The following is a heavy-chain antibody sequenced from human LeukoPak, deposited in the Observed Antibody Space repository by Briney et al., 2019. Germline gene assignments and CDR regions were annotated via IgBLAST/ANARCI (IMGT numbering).Heavy chain of an antibody. V-gene: IGHV3-20*04. D-gene: IGHD3-10*01. CDR3: ARDRGFGELWGPFDY. Sequence: GKSLRLSCAASGFTFDDYAMHWVRQAPGKGLEWVSGINWNGGSTGYADSVKGRFTISRDNAKNSLYLQMNSLRAEDTALYYCARDRGFGELWGPFDYWGQGTLVTVSS. CDR2: INWNGGST. CDR1: GFTFDDYA. J-gene: IGHJ4*02.